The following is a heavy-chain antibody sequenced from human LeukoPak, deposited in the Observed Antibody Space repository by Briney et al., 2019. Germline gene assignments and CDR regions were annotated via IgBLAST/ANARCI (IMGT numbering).Heavy chain of an antibody. V-gene: IGHV4-59*01. CDR3: ARGRVSSSTWYSTYYYYLYMDV. Sequence: SETLSLTCSVSDDSITMYYWTWIRQPPGKGLEGIGYVDHTGSTNFNPSLNGRVSISRDTTKNLFSLRLRSVTAADTAVYFCARGRVSSSTWYSTYYYYLYMDVWGKGTTVTVSS. J-gene: IGHJ6*03. D-gene: IGHD1-1*01. CDR1: DDSITMYY. CDR2: VDHTGST.